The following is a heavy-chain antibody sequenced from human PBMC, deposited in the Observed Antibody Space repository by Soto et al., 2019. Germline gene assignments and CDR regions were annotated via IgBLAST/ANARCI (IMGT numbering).Heavy chain of an antibody. CDR1: GFTFSSYA. V-gene: IGHV3-23*01. CDR3: AKDLSGYYLYYGMDV. CDR2: ISGSGGST. D-gene: IGHD3-22*01. Sequence: PGGSLRLSCAASGFTFSSYAMSWVRQAPGKGLEWVSAISGSGGSTYYADSVKGRFTISRDNSKNTLYLQMNSLRAEDTAVYYCAKDLSGYYLYYGMDVWGQGTTVTVSS. J-gene: IGHJ6*02.